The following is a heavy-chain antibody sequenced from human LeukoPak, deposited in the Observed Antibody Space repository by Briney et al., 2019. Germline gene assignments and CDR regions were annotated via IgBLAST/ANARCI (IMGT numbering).Heavy chain of an antibody. J-gene: IGHJ4*02. D-gene: IGHD1-1*01. V-gene: IGHV4-59*08. CDR3: ARLGATTGLFHLDY. CDR1: SGSISSYY. CDR2: IYYSGST. Sequence: SETLSLTCTVSSGSISSYYWSWIRQPPGKGLEWIGYIYYSGSTNYNPSLKSRVTISVDTSKNQFSLKLTSVTAADTAVYYCARLGATTGLFHLDYWGQGTLVTVSS.